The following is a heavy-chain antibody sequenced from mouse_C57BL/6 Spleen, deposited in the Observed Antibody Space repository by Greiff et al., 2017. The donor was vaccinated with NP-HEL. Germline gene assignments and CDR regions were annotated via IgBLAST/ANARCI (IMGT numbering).Heavy chain of an antibody. V-gene: IGHV1-64*01. CDR2: IHPNSGST. CDR1: GYTFTSYW. D-gene: IGHD1-1*01. J-gene: IGHJ2*01. CDR3: ARDYYGSSDY. Sequence: QVHVKQPGAELVKPGASVKLSCKASGYTFTSYWMHWVKQRPGQGLEWIGMIHPNSGSTNYNEKFKSKATLTVDKSSSTAYMQLSSLTSEDSAVYYCARDYYGSSDYWGQGTTLTVSS.